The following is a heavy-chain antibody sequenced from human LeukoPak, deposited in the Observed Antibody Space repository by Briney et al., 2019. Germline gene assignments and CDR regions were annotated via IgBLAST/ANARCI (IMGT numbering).Heavy chain of an antibody. D-gene: IGHD6-19*01. CDR3: ARARRIAVAGMLDY. CDR2: IKQDGSEK. CDR1: GFTFSSYW. Sequence: TGGSLRLSCAASGFTFSSYWMSWVRQAPGKGLEWMANIKQDGSEKYYVDSVKGRFTISRDNAKNSLYLQMNSLRAEDTAVYYCARARRIAVAGMLDYWGQGTLVTVSS. J-gene: IGHJ4*02. V-gene: IGHV3-7*01.